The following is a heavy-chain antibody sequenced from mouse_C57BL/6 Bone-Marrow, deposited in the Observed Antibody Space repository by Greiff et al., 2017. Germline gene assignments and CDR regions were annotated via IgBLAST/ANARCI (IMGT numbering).Heavy chain of an antibody. CDR2: ISYSGST. V-gene: IGHV3-8*01. Sequence: EVKLMESGPGLAKPSQSLSLTCSVTGYSITSDYWNWIRKFPGNKLEYMGYISYSGSTDYNPSLKSRISITRDTSKNQYYLQLNAVTTEDTATYYCARGEVGYYFDYWGQGTTLTVSS. CDR1: GYSITSDY. D-gene: IGHD4-1*02. J-gene: IGHJ2*01. CDR3: ARGEVGYYFDY.